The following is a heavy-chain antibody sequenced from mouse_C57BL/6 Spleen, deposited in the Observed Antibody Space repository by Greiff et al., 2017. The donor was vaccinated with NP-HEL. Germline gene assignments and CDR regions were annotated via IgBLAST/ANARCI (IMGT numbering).Heavy chain of an antibody. J-gene: IGHJ4*01. V-gene: IGHV10-1*01. Sequence: EVKLVESGGGLVQPKGSLKLSCAASGFSFNTYAMNWVRQAPGKGLEWVARIRSKSNNYATYYADSVKDRFTISRDDSESMLYLQMNNLKTEDTAMYYCVRHIGWGYGYAMDYWGQGTSVTVSS. CDR2: IRSKSNNYAT. D-gene: IGHD2-2*01. CDR3: VRHIGWGYGYAMDY. CDR1: GFSFNTYA.